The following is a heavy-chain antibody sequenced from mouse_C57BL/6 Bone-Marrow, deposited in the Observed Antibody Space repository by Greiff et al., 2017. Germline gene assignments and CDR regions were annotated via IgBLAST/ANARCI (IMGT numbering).Heavy chain of an antibody. CDR3: TTWWVAY. CDR1: GFNIKDDC. Sequence: VQLQQSGAELVRPGASVTLSCTASGFNIKDDCMNWVKQRPEQGLEWIGRIDPENGDTEYAATFQGKATITADSDSHTAYLLLSSLTSEDTAVYYCTTWWVAYWGQGTLVTVSA. J-gene: IGHJ3*01. CDR2: IDPENGDT. V-gene: IGHV14-4*01.